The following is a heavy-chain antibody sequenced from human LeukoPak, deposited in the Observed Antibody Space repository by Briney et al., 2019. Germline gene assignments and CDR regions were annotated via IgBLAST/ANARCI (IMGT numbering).Heavy chain of an antibody. CDR1: GFTFSDHA. V-gene: IGHV3-30*04. J-gene: IGHJ4*02. CDR3: ASSGYYDY. D-gene: IGHD3-22*01. CDR2: ISYDGSNK. Sequence: GSLRLSCVAFGFTFSDHAMHWVRQAPGKGLEWVAVISYDGSNKYYADSVKGRFTISRDNSKNTLYLQMNSLRAEDTAVYYCASSGYYDYWGQGTLVTVSS.